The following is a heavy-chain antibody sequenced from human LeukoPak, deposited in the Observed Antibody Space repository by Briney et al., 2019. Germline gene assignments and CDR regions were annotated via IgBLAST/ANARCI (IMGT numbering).Heavy chain of an antibody. CDR1: GFTFSSYA. D-gene: IGHD6-13*01. Sequence: PGGSLRLSCAASGFTFSSYAMHWVRQAPGKGLEWVSAISGSGGSTYYADSVKGRFTISRDNSKNTLYLQMNSLRAEDTAVYYCAKDQGGSSWVRYYGMDVWGKGTTVTVSS. J-gene: IGHJ6*04. CDR2: ISGSGGST. V-gene: IGHV3-23*01. CDR3: AKDQGGSSWVRYYGMDV.